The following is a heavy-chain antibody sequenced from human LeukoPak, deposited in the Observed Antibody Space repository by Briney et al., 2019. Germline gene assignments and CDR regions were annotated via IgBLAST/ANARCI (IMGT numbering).Heavy chain of an antibody. Sequence: PSETLSLTCAVYGGSFSGYYWSWIRQPAGKGLEWIGRIYTSGSTNYNPSLKSRVTMSVDTSKNQFSLKLSSVTAADTAVYYCARDPGSSSWYNWFDPWGQGTLVTVSS. J-gene: IGHJ5*02. CDR3: ARDPGSSSWYNWFDP. CDR2: IYTSGST. D-gene: IGHD6-13*01. CDR1: GGSFSGYY. V-gene: IGHV4-4*07.